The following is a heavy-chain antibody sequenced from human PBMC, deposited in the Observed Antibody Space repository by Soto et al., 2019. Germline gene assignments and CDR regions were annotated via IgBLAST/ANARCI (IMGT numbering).Heavy chain of an antibody. V-gene: IGHV4-39*01. CDR3: ARILWFGELLLDY. CDR2: IYYSGST. D-gene: IGHD3-10*01. Sequence: SETLSLTCTVSGGSISSSSYYWGWIRQPPGKGLEWIGSIYYSGSTYYNPSLKSRVTISVDTSKNQFSLKLSSVTAADTAVYYCARILWFGELLLDYWGQGTLVTVSS. J-gene: IGHJ4*02. CDR1: GGSISSSSYY.